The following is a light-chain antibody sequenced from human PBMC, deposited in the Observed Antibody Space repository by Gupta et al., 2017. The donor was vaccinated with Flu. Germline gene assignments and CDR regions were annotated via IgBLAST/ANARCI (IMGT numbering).Light chain of an antibody. CDR1: QNVGDY. CDR3: QQSHSPPLT. V-gene: IGKV1-39*01. CDR2: AAS. Sequence: PSSLSASVGDRVTITCRASQNVGDYLSWFQQKPGEAPHLLIYAASSLQTGVPSRFSGSGSGTDFTLTISRLQPEDFATYYCQQSHSPPLTFGHGTKVDLK. J-gene: IGKJ3*01.